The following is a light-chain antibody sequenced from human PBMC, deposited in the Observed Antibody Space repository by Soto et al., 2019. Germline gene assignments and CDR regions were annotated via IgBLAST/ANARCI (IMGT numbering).Light chain of an antibody. CDR2: DAS. V-gene: IGKV3-11*01. CDR1: QSVSSY. Sequence: EIGFSQSPATLSLSPGERATLSCRASQSVSSYLAWYQQKPGQAPRLLIYDASNRATGIPARFSGSGSGTDFTLTISSLEPEDFALYYCQQYNDWPLTFGRGTKVDI. CDR3: QQYNDWPLT. J-gene: IGKJ1*01.